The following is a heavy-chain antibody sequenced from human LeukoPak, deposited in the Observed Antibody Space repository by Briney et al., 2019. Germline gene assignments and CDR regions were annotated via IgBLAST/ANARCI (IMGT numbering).Heavy chain of an antibody. J-gene: IGHJ4*02. CDR3: ARTADYYDSSGSRDY. Sequence: PGGSLRLSCAASGFTSTPSELNWVRQAPGKGLEWVSSISSSSSYIYYADSVKGRFTISRDNAKNSLYLQMNSLRAEDTAVYYCARTADYYDSSGSRDYWGQGTLVTVSS. CDR2: ISSSSSYI. V-gene: IGHV3-21*01. CDR1: GFTSTPSE. D-gene: IGHD3-22*01.